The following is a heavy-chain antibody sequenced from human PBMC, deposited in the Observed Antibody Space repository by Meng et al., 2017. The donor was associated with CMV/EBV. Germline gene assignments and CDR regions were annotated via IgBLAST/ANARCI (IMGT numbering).Heavy chain of an antibody. J-gene: IGHJ4*02. CDR3: ARGLRGPYCSSTSCYSAFDY. CDR2: IRYDGSNK. V-gene: IGHV3-30*02. Sequence: GGSLRLSCAASGFTFSSYGMHWVRQAPGKGLEWVAFIRYDGSNKYYADSVKGRFTISRDNSKNTLYLQMNSLRAEDTAVYYCARGLRGPYCSSTSCYSAFDYWGQGTLVTVSS. D-gene: IGHD2-2*01. CDR1: GFTFSSYG.